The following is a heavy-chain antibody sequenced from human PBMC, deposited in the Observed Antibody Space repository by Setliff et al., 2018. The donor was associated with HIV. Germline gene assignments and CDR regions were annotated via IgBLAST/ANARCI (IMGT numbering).Heavy chain of an antibody. CDR2: IYYSGST. Sequence: ETLSLTCTVSGGSISSNSYYWGWFRQPPGKGLEWIGSIYYSGSTYYTPSLKSRVTISVDTSKNQFSLKLSSVTAADTAVYYCARRYYYYGMDVWGQGTTVTVSS. J-gene: IGHJ6*02. V-gene: IGHV4-39*07. CDR3: ARRYYYYGMDV. CDR1: GGSISSNSYY.